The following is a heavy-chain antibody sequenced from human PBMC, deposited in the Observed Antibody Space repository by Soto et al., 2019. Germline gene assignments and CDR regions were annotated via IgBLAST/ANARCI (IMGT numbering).Heavy chain of an antibody. J-gene: IGHJ4*02. D-gene: IGHD5-12*01. V-gene: IGHV4-34*01. CDR2: IKDGGLS. CDR3: ARGQEGVVATH. Sequence: QVQLQQWGAGLLKPSETLSLTCAVYGGSLSGYYCSWIRQPPGKGLEWIGEIKDGGLSNYTPSLKSRATTSVDTPKHQFSLKLHSVTAADTAVYYCARGQEGVVATHWDQGTLVAVSS. CDR1: GGSLSGYY.